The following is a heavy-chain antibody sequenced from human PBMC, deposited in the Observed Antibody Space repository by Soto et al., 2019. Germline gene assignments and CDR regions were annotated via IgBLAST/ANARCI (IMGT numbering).Heavy chain of an antibody. Sequence: PGGSLRLSCAASGCNFGNSWMDWVRQAPGKGLEWVANINQDGSERHYVDSVKGRFTISRDNAKNSLYLQMSSLTAEDSALYYCSTSLDYWGQGTPVTVSS. CDR1: GCNFGNSW. CDR3: STSLDY. V-gene: IGHV3-7*01. J-gene: IGHJ4*02. CDR2: INQDGSER.